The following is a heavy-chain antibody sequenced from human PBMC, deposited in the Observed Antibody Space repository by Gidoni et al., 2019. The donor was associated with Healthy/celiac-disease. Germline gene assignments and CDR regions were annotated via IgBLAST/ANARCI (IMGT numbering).Heavy chain of an antibody. J-gene: IGHJ4*02. CDR3: AKDGDYGYFDY. Sequence: VRLVMSGGGVDKTGSYLRRSWAASGLTLSRYGMHWVRQAPGKGLEWVSVISYDGSNKYYADSVKGRFTISRDNSKNTLYLQMNSLRAEDTAVYYCAKDGDYGYFDYWGQGTLVTVSS. D-gene: IGHD4-17*01. CDR2: ISYDGSNK. CDR1: GLTLSRYG. V-gene: IGHV3-30*18.